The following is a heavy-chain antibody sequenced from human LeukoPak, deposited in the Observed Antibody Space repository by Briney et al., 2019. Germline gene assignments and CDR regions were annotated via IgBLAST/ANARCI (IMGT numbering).Heavy chain of an antibody. Sequence: SETLSLTCTVSGYSISSGYYWGWIRQPPGKGLEWIGSIYHSGRTFYNPSLKSRVTISVDTSKNQFSLKLSSVTAADTAVYYCARAPGGWGSLRGYYYYYMDVWGKGTTVTISS. CDR1: GYSISSGYY. CDR2: IYHSGRT. J-gene: IGHJ6*03. D-gene: IGHD7-27*01. V-gene: IGHV4-38-2*02. CDR3: ARAPGGWGSLRGYYYYYMDV.